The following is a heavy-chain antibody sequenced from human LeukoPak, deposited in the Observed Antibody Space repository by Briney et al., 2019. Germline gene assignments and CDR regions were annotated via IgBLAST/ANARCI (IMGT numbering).Heavy chain of an antibody. Sequence: GESPKISCKGSGYSFTSYWISWVRQMPGKGLEWMGRIDPSDSYTNYSPSFQGHVTISADKSISTAYLQWSSLKASDTAMYYCARAYRYCSSTSCSQGIYYYYYGMDVWGQGTTVTVSS. V-gene: IGHV5-10-1*01. CDR3: ARAYRYCSSTSCSQGIYYYYYGMDV. CDR1: GYSFTSYW. CDR2: IDPSDSYT. J-gene: IGHJ6*02. D-gene: IGHD2-2*01.